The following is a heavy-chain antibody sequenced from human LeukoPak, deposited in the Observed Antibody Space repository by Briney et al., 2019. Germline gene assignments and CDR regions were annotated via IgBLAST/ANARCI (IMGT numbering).Heavy chain of an antibody. CDR3: AKARGYYDSSGVVGY. V-gene: IGHV3-23*01. CDR1: GFTFSSYG. CDR2: ISGSGGST. Sequence: PGRSLRLSCAASGFTFSSYGMHWVRQAPGKGLEWVSAISGSGGSTYYADSVKGRFTISRDNSKNTLYLQMNSLRAEDTAVYYCAKARGYYDSSGVVGYWGQGTLVTVSS. J-gene: IGHJ4*02. D-gene: IGHD3-22*01.